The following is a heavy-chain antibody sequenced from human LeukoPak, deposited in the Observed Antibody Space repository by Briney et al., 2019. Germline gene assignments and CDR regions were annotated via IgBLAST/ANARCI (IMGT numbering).Heavy chain of an antibody. Sequence: PGGSLRLSCAASGFTFSSYAMHWVRQAPGKGLEWVAVISYDGSNKYYADSEKGRFTISRDNSKNTLYLQMNGLRAEDTAVYYCAKDSAKKYDDYWGQGTLVTVSS. CDR1: GFTFSSYA. CDR3: AKDSAKKYDDY. CDR2: ISYDGSNK. J-gene: IGHJ4*02. D-gene: IGHD2/OR15-2a*01. V-gene: IGHV3-30*04.